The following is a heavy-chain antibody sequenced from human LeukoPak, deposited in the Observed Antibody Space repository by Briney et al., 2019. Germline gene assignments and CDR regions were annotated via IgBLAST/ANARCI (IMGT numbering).Heavy chain of an antibody. CDR2: ISSSSSYI. CDR1: GFTFSSYS. D-gene: IGHD3-10*01. J-gene: IGHJ4*02. Sequence: PGGSLRLSCAASGFTFSSYSMNWVRQAPGKGPEWVSSISSSSSYIYYADSVKGRFTISRDNAKNSLYLQMNSLRAEDTAVYYCASLRSGRHDYWGQGTLVTVSS. V-gene: IGHV3-21*01. CDR3: ASLRSGRHDY.